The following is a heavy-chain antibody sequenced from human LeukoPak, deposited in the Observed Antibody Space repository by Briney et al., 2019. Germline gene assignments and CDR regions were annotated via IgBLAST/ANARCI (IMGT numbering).Heavy chain of an antibody. CDR3: AREGGFVDYYDSSGPVPY. J-gene: IGHJ4*02. CDR1: GFTFSSYA. D-gene: IGHD3-22*01. Sequence: LSGGSLRLSCAASGFTFSSYAMHWVRQAPGKGLEWVAVISYDGSNKYYADSVKGRFTISRDNSKNTLYLQMNSLRAEDTAVYYCAREGGFVDYYDSSGPVPYWGQGTLVTVSS. V-gene: IGHV3-30-3*01. CDR2: ISYDGSNK.